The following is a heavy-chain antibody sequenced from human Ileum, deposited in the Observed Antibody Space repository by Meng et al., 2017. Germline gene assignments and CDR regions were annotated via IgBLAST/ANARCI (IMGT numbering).Heavy chain of an antibody. V-gene: IGHV1-18*01. CDR1: GYTFTNYQ. J-gene: IGHJ4*02. CDR2: VNPNHGGA. D-gene: IGHD2/OR15-2a*01. Sequence: QVQLVQSGVEVKEPGASVKGSCKTSGYTFTNYQTDWVRQAPGQGLEWMGWVNPNHGGASYAQKFQGRLTMTIDTSTTTVYMELRSLRSDDSALYYCARHSTDWSLDYWGQGTLVTVSS. CDR3: ARHSTDWSLDY.